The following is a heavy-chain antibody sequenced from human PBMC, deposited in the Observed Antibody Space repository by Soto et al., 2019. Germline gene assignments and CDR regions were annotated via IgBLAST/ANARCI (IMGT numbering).Heavy chain of an antibody. V-gene: IGHV3-33*01. D-gene: IGHD4-17*01. J-gene: IGHJ4*02. CDR1: GFTFRTYG. CDR3: ARPLHDYGKLNY. CDR2: IWNDSSNK. Sequence: QVLLVESGGGVVQPGRYLRLSCVVSGFTFRTYGMHWVRQAPGKGLEWVAVIWNDSSNKYYAESVQGRFTITKDYSKNTIYLQMNSLRVQNTAVYYCARPLHDYGKLNYWGRGTLVTVSS.